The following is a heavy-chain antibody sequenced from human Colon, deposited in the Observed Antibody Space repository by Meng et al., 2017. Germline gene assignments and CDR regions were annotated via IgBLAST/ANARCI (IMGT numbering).Heavy chain of an antibody. CDR3: ARDNLLTSGSRFRFDY. D-gene: IGHD6-19*01. J-gene: IGHJ4*02. V-gene: IGHV4-61*08. Sequence: QVRLLESGPGLVRPSETLSLTCTVSGGSVTITGYYWSWIRQSPGKGLEWIGYIYYTGTTNYNPSLKSRVTISVDTSKNQFSLKLSSVTPADTAVYFCARDNLLTSGSRFRFDYWGQGALVTVSS. CDR2: IYYTGTT. CDR1: GGSVTITGYY.